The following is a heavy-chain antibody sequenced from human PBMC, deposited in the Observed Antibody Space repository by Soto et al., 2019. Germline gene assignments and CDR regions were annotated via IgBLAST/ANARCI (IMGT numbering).Heavy chain of an antibody. CDR1: GGSINSAGHS. V-gene: IGHV4-30-2*05. CDR3: ARSLSSSSGYFDP. CDR2: IYKTGKT. D-gene: IGHD6-6*01. J-gene: IGHJ5*02. Sequence: PSETLSLTCTVSGGSINSAGHSWGWVRQSPGKGLEYIGYIYKTGKTYYNPSLKSRPFISLDTSKSQFFLRLTSVTAADTAMYYCARSLSSSSGYFDPWGQGTLVTVSS.